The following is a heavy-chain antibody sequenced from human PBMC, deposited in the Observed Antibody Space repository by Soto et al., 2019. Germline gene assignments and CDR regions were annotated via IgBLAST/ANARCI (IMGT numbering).Heavy chain of an antibody. Sequence: PGGSLRLSCAASGFTFSSNAMSWVRQAPGKGLEWVSAIGGDGNTYYADSVKGRFTISRDNSKNTLYLQMNSLRAEDTAVYYCVGFKVVRGVISRNFDYWGQGTLVTVSS. V-gene: IGHV3-23*01. J-gene: IGHJ4*02. CDR1: GFTFSSNA. CDR3: VGFKVVRGVISRNFDY. D-gene: IGHD3-10*01. CDR2: IGGDGNT.